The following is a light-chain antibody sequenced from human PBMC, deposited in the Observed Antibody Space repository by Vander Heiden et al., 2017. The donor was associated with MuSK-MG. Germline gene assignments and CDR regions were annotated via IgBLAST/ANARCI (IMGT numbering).Light chain of an antibody. V-gene: IGLV4-69*01. J-gene: IGLJ2*01. CDR3: QTWDTGIQV. CDR1: SGHSNYS. Sequence: QLVLTHSPSASASLGASVKLTCTLSSGHSNYSIAWHQQQPEKGPRYLMKLNSDGSHSKGDGIPDRFSGSSSGAERYLTISSLQSEDEADYYCQTWDTGIQVFGGGTKLTVL. CDR2: LNSDGSH.